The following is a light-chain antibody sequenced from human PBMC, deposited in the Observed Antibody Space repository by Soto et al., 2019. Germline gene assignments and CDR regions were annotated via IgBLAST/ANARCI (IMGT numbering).Light chain of an antibody. CDR3: QQFDSSPLT. Sequence: DIQMTQSPSSLSASVGDRVTITCQASQGISNYLNWYQQKPGKAPKLLIYDASKLETGVSSRFSGSGSGTDFTFTVSSLQPEDIATYYCQQFDSSPLTFGAGTRVEIK. CDR2: DAS. V-gene: IGKV1-33*01. J-gene: IGKJ4*01. CDR1: QGISNY.